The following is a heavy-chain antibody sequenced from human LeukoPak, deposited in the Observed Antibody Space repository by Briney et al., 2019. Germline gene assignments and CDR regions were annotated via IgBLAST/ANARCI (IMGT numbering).Heavy chain of an antibody. Sequence: ASVKVSCKASGYTFTSYAMNWVRQAPGQGLEWMGWINTNTGNPTYAQGFTGRFVFSLDTSVSTAYLQISSLKAEDTAVYYCARVARAYSSSWYSYQYNWFDPWGQGTLVTVSS. CDR3: ARVARAYSSSWYSYQYNWFDP. J-gene: IGHJ5*02. CDR2: INTNTGNP. CDR1: GYTFTSYA. D-gene: IGHD6-13*01. V-gene: IGHV7-4-1*02.